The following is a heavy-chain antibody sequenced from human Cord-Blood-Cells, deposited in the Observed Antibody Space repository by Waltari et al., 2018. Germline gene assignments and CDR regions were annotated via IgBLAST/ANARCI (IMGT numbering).Heavy chain of an antibody. CDR2: IIPIFGTA. CDR3: ARGHGWWDDAFDI. CDR1: GGPFSSYV. Sequence: QVLLVQSGAEVQQHGTSVKLFCTASGGPFSSYVICWVRQAPGQGLEWMGGIIPIFGTANYAQKFQGRVTITADESTSTAYMELSSLRSEDTAVYYCARGHGWWDDAFDIWGQGTMVTVSS. D-gene: IGHD6-19*01. V-gene: IGHV1-69*12. J-gene: IGHJ3*02.